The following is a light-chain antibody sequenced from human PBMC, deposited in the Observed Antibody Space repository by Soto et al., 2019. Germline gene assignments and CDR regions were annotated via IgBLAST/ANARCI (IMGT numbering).Light chain of an antibody. CDR3: LLSYGGSQV. V-gene: IGLV7-43*01. CDR2: STD. Sequence: QTVVTQESSLTVSPGETVTLTCASSTGAVTSAYYPSWFQQKPGQAPRALIYSTDNKDSCTPARFSGSILGDKAALTVSGVQPEDEADYSCLLSYGGSQVFGGGTKLTAL. J-gene: IGLJ2*01. CDR1: TGAVTSAYY.